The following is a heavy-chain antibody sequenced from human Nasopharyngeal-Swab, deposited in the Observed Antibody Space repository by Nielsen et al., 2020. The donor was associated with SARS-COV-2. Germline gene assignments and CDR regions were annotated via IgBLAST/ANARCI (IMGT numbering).Heavy chain of an antibody. Sequence: GESLKISCAASGFTFSSYAMSWVRQAPGKGLEWVSAISGSGGSTYYADSVKGRFTISRDNSKNTLYLQMNSLRAEDTAVYYCAKDGSLGQLWNSGVYYFDYWGQGTLVTVSS. V-gene: IGHV3-23*01. CDR1: GFTFSSYA. J-gene: IGHJ4*02. CDR2: ISGSGGST. D-gene: IGHD5-18*01. CDR3: AKDGSLGQLWNSGVYYFDY.